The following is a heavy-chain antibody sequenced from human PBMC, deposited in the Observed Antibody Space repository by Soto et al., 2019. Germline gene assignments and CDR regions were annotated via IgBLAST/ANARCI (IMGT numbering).Heavy chain of an antibody. V-gene: IGHV3-30-3*01. J-gene: IGHJ1*01. Sequence: QVQLVESGGGVVQPGRSLRLSCAASGFTFSSYAMHWVRQAPGKGLEWVAVISYDGSNKYYADSVKGRFTISGDNSKNTLYLQMNCLRPEDTAVYYCAREDRVGATQGAYFQHWGQGTLVTVSS. CDR2: ISYDGSNK. CDR1: GFTFSSYA. CDR3: AREDRVGATQGAYFQH. D-gene: IGHD1-26*01.